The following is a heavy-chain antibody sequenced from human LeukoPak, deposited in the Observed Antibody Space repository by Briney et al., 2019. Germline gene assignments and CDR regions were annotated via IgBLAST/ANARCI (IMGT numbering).Heavy chain of an antibody. Sequence: PSETLSLTCAVYGGSFSGNYWSWIRQPPGKGLEWIGEINHSGSTNYNPSLKSRVTTSVDTSKNQFSLKLGSVTAADTAVYYCASAHALITMVRGALRSWGQGTLVTVSS. CDR1: GGSFSGNY. D-gene: IGHD3-10*01. CDR2: INHSGST. CDR3: ASAHALITMVRGALRS. J-gene: IGHJ4*02. V-gene: IGHV4-34*01.